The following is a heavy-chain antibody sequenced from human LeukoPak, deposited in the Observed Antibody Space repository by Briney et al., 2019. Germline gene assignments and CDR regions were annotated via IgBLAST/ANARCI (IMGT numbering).Heavy chain of an antibody. D-gene: IGHD3-10*01. J-gene: IGHJ4*02. CDR1: GGSFSGYY. CDR3: ARSYYGSGRYGPQFDY. V-gene: IGHV4-34*01. Sequence: KSSETLSLTCAVYGGSFSGYYWSWIRQPPGKGLEWIGSIYHSGSTYYNPSLKSRVTISVDTSKNQFSLKLSSVTAADTAVYYCARSYYGSGRYGPQFDYWGQGTLVTVSS. CDR2: IYHSGST.